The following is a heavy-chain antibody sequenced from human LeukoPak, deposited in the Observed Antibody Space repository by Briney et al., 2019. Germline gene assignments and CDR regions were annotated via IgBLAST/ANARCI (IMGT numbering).Heavy chain of an antibody. V-gene: IGHV1-8*01. D-gene: IGHD3-22*01. CDR1: GYTFTSYD. CDR2: MNPNSGNT. J-gene: IGHJ4*02. CDR3: ARGSKGYYDSSGYYYY. Sequence: ASVKVSCKASGYTFTSYDINWVRQATGQGPEWRGWMNPNSGNTGYAQKFQGRVTMTRNASISTAYMELSSLRSEDTAVYYCARGSKGYYDSSGYYYYWGQGTLVTVSS.